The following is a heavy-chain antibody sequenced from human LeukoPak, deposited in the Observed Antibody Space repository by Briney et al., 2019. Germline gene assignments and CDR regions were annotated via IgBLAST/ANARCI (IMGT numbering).Heavy chain of an antibody. D-gene: IGHD6-19*01. CDR3: ARDYIAPYSSGWYPDY. CDR1: GYNFTSYA. J-gene: IGHJ4*02. V-gene: IGHV1-18*04. CDR2: ISRYNGDT. Sequence: ASVKVSCKASGYNFTSYAISWLRQAPGQGLEWVGWISRYNGDTKYAQKVQGRVTMTTDTSTSTAYMDLRNLRSDDTAVYYCARDYIAPYSSGWYPDYWGQGTLVTVSS.